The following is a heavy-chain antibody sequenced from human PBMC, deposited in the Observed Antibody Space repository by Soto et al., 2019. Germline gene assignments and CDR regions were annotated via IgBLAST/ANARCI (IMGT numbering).Heavy chain of an antibody. J-gene: IGHJ6*02. Sequence: GASVKVSCKASGDTFSTHAIIWVRQAPGHGLEWMGGIIPISGTTYYTQKFQGRVTITADEPTSTAFMELSSLKSDDTAVFYCARGYCSGGNCYSGMDVWGQGTMVTVSS. V-gene: IGHV1-69*13. CDR2: IIPISGTT. CDR1: GDTFSTHA. D-gene: IGHD2-15*01. CDR3: ARGYCSGGNCYSGMDV.